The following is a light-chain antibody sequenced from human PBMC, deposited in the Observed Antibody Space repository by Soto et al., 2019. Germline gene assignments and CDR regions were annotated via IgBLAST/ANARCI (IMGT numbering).Light chain of an antibody. V-gene: IGLV2-11*01. J-gene: IGLJ2*01. Sequence: QSALTQPRSVSGSPGQSVTISCTGTSSDVGGYNYVSWYQQHPGKAPKLMIYDVSKRPSGVPDRFSGSKSGNTASLTISGLPAEDEADYFCCSYAGIYTSGVFGGWTKLTVL. CDR2: DVS. CDR3: CSYAGIYTSGV. CDR1: SSDVGGYNY.